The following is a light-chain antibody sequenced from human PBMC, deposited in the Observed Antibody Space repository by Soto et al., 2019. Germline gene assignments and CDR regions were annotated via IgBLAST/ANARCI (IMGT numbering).Light chain of an antibody. CDR2: WAS. V-gene: IGKV4-1*01. Sequence: DIVMTQSPDSLAVSLGERATFNCKSSQSVLYSSNNKNCIAWYQQKPGQPPKLLISWASTRESGVPDRFSGSGSGTDFTLTISSLQAEDVAVYYCQQYYSIVTFGQGTKVEIK. J-gene: IGKJ1*01. CDR3: QQYYSIVT. CDR1: QSVLYSSNNKNC.